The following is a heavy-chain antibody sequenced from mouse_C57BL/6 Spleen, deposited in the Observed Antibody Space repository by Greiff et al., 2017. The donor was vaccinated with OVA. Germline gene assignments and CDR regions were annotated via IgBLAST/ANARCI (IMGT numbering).Heavy chain of an antibody. CDR3: AREPYYGLYDMDY. V-gene: IGHV1-52*01. Sequence: QVQLQQPGAELVRPGSSVKLSCKASGYTFTSYWMHWVKQRPIQGLEWIGNIDPSDRETHYNQKFKDKATLTVDKSSSTAYMKLSSLTSEDSAVYYCAREPYYGLYDMDYWGQGTSVTVSS. CDR2: IDPSDRET. CDR1: GYTFTSYW. J-gene: IGHJ4*01. D-gene: IGHD2-10*01.